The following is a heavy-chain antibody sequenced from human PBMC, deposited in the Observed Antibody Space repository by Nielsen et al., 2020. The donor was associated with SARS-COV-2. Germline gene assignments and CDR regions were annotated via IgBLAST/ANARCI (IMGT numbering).Heavy chain of an antibody. CDR1: GFTFGDYA. CDR2: IRSKAYGGTT. Sequence: GESLKISCTASGFTFGDYAMSWFRQAPGKGLEWVGFIRSKAYGGTTEYAASVKGRFTISRDDSKSIAYLQMNSLKTEDTAVYYCTRARLELPYYYYGMDVWGQGTTVTVSS. CDR3: TRARLELPYYYYGMDV. D-gene: IGHD1-7*01. V-gene: IGHV3-49*03. J-gene: IGHJ6*02.